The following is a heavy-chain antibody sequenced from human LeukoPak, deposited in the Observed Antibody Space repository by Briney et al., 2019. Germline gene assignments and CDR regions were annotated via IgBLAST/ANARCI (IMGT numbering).Heavy chain of an antibody. V-gene: IGHV3-43*02. CDR1: GFTFDDYA. Sequence: GGSLRLSCAASGFTFDDYAMHWVRQAPGKGLEWVSLISGDGGSTYYADSVKGRFTISRDNSKNSLYLQMNSLRTEDTALYYCAEEMKWELSLSHRADFDYWGQGTLVTVSS. D-gene: IGHD1-26*01. CDR3: AEEMKWELSLSHRADFDY. CDR2: ISGDGGST. J-gene: IGHJ4*02.